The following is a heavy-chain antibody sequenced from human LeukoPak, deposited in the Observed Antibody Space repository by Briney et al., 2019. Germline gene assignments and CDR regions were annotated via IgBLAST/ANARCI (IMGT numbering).Heavy chain of an antibody. Sequence: SETLCLTCAVYGGSFSGYYWSWIRQPPGKGLEWIGEINHSGSTNYNPSLKIRVTISVDTSKNQFSLKLSSVTAADTAVYYCARREQLAFDYYCYGMDVWGEGTTVTVSS. CDR1: GGSFSGYY. J-gene: IGHJ6*04. D-gene: IGHD6-13*01. CDR2: INHSGST. V-gene: IGHV4-34*01. CDR3: ARREQLAFDYYCYGMDV.